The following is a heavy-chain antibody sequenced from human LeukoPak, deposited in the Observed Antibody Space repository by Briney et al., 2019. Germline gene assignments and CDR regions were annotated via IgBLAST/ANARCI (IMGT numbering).Heavy chain of an antibody. Sequence: ASVKVSCKASGGTFSSYAISWVRQAPGQGLEWMGWISAYNGNTNYAQKLQGRVTMTTDTSTSTAYMELRSLRSDDTAVYYCARDIRPGIAAAGTEDYWGQGTLVTVSS. V-gene: IGHV1-18*01. CDR2: ISAYNGNT. CDR3: ARDIRPGIAAAGTEDY. J-gene: IGHJ4*02. CDR1: GGTFSSYA. D-gene: IGHD6-13*01.